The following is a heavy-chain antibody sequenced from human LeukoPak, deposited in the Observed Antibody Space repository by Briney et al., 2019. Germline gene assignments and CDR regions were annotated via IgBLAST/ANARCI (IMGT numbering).Heavy chain of an antibody. V-gene: IGHV4-34*01. CDR1: GGSFSGYC. CDR3: ARACVVVVAATRYFDY. J-gene: IGHJ4*02. Sequence: PSETLSLTCAVYGGSFSGYCWSWIRQPPGKGLEWIGEINHGGSTNYNPSLKSRVTISGDTPKNQFSLKLSSVTAADTAVYYCARACVVVVAATRYFDYWGQGTLVTVSS. D-gene: IGHD2-15*01. CDR2: INHGGST.